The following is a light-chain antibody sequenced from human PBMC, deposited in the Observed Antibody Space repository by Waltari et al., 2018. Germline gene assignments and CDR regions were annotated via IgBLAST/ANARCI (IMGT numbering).Light chain of an antibody. Sequence: EIVMTQSPATLSVSPGERATLPCRASQSVSSNLAWYQQKPGQAPRLLIYGASTRATGIPARFRGSGSGTEFTLTISSLQSEDFAVYYCQQYNNWPLWTCGQGTKVEIK. J-gene: IGKJ1*01. CDR2: GAS. V-gene: IGKV3-15*01. CDR3: QQYNNWPLWT. CDR1: QSVSSN.